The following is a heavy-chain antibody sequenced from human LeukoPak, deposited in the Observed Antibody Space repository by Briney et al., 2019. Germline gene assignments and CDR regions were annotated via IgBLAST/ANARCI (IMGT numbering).Heavy chain of an antibody. CDR1: GGSISSVSYY. V-gene: IGHV4-61*02. D-gene: IGHD3-22*01. CDR3: ARVSAEAWLSSYYYYMDV. J-gene: IGHJ6*03. Sequence: PSETLSLTCTVSGGSISSVSYYWSWIRQPAGKGLEWIRRIYTSGSTNYNPSLKSRVTISVDTSKNQFSLTLSSVIAADTAVYYCARVSAEAWLSSYYYYMDVWGKGTTVTVSS. CDR2: IYTSGST.